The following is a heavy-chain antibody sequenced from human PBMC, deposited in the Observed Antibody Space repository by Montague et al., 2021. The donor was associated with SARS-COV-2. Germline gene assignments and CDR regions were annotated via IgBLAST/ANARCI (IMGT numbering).Heavy chain of an antibody. CDR1: GDSLNNGGYY. J-gene: IGHJ4*02. Sequence: TLSLTCTVSGDSLNNGGYYWSWVRQHPGKGLEWIGNIFHSGSTHFNPSLKSRITMSADTSTNQFSLHLSSVTAADTAVYFCARVGFYTESYYDYWGRGTLATVSA. V-gene: IGHV4-31*03. D-gene: IGHD1-26*01. CDR3: ARVGFYTESYYDY. CDR2: IFHSGST.